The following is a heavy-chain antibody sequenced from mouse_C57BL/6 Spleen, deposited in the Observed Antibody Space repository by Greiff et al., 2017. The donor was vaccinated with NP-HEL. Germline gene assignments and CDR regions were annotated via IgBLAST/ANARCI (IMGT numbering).Heavy chain of an antibody. CDR2: IYPRSGNT. D-gene: IGHD1-2*01. V-gene: IGHV1-81*01. CDR1: GYPFTSYG. Sequence: VQLQQSGAELARPGASVKLSCKASGYPFTSYGISWVKQRTGQGLEWIGEIYPRSGNTSYNEQFKGKATLTADKSSSTAYMELRSLTSEDSAVYFCASFTTAGEWDYWGQGTSVTVSS. J-gene: IGHJ4*01. CDR3: ASFTTAGEWDY.